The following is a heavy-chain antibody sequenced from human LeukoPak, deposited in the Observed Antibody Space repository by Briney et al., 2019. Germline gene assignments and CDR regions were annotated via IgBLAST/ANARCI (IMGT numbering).Heavy chain of an antibody. J-gene: IGHJ3*02. D-gene: IGHD3-22*01. CDR1: GFTFDDYA. Sequence: GGPLRLSCAASGFTFDDYAMHWVRQAPGKGLEWVSHISWDSDTIDYADSVKGRFTVSRDNAKNSLYLQMNSLRAEDTALYFCAKDMGRIVRAFDIWGQGTMVTVSS. V-gene: IGHV3-9*01. CDR2: ISWDSDTI. CDR3: AKDMGRIVRAFDI.